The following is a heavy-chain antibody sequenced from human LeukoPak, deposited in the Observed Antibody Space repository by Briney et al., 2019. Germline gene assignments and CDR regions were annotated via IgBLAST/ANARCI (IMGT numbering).Heavy chain of an antibody. CDR1: GFTFGDYA. CDR3: TYNYYGSGDPMSY. Sequence: GGSLRLSCTASGFTFGDYAMSWFRQAPGKGLEWVGFIRSKAYGGTTGYAASVKGRFTISRDDSKSIAYLQMNSLKTEDTAVYYCTYNYYGSGDPMSYWGQGTLVTVSS. CDR2: IRSKAYGGTT. D-gene: IGHD3-10*01. J-gene: IGHJ4*02. V-gene: IGHV3-49*03.